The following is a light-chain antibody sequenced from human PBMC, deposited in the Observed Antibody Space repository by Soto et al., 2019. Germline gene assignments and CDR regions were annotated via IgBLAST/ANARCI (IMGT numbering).Light chain of an antibody. V-gene: IGKV1-27*01. CDR2: ATS. CDR3: QKHNSAPLF. CDR1: QGINHY. Sequence: DIQMTQSPSSLSASVGDRVTITCRASQGINHYLAWFQQKPGKVPKLLIYATSTLQSGVPSRFSGSGFGTDFTLTISSLQPEDVSTYYCQKHNSAPLFFGPGNKVDIK. J-gene: IGKJ3*01.